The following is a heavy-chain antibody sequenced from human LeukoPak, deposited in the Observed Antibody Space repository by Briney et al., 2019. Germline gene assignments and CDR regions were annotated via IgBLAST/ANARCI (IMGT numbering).Heavy chain of an antibody. CDR1: GFSLSTSGMC. CDR3: ARVDYYDSSGYDAFDI. Sequence: ESGPALVXPTQTLTLTCTFSGFSLSTSGMCVSWIRQPPGKALEWLARIDWDDDKYYSTSLKTRLTISKDTSKNQVVLTMTNMDPVDTATYYCARVDYYDSSGYDAFDIWGQGTMVTVSS. J-gene: IGHJ3*02. CDR2: IDWDDDK. V-gene: IGHV2-70*11. D-gene: IGHD3-22*01.